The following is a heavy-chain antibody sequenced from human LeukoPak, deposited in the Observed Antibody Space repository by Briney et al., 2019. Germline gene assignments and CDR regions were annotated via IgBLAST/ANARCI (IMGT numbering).Heavy chain of an antibody. Sequence: GGSLRLSCAASGFTFSSYAMSWVRQAPGKGLEWVSAISGSGGSTYYADSVKGRFTISRDNSKNTLYLQMNSLRAEDTAVYYCAKGRYCSGGSCYQPFDYWGQGTLVTVSS. CDR3: AKGRYCSGGSCYQPFDY. J-gene: IGHJ4*02. D-gene: IGHD2-15*01. CDR2: ISGSGGST. CDR1: GFTFSSYA. V-gene: IGHV3-23*01.